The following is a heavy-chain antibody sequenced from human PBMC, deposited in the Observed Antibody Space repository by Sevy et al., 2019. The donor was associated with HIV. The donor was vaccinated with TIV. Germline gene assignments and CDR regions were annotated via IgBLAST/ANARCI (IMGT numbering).Heavy chain of an antibody. CDR1: GFTFSSYS. J-gene: IGHJ4*02. CDR3: PRGALIDH. Sequence: GGCLRLSCAASGFTFSSYSMNWVRQAPGRGLEWVAYITSSSTTVYYADSVKGRFTISRDNAKNSLYLQMNSLRDEDTAVSDCPRGALIDHWGQGTPVTVSS. CDR2: ITSSSTTV. V-gene: IGHV3-48*02.